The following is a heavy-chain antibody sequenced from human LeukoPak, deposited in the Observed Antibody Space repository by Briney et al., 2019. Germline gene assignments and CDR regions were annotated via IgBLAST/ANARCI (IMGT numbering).Heavy chain of an antibody. V-gene: IGHV1-69*04. Sequence: ASVKVSCKASGGTFSSYAISWVRQAPGQGLEWMGRIIPILGIANYAQKFQGRVTMTTDTSTSTAYMKLRSLRSDDTAVYYCARGPPTILYSNWFDPWGQGTLVTVSS. J-gene: IGHJ5*02. CDR3: ARGPPTILYSNWFDP. CDR2: IIPILGIA. D-gene: IGHD2-8*01. CDR1: GGTFSSYA.